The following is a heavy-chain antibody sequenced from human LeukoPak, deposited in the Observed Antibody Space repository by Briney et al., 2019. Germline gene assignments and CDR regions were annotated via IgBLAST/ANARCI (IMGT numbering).Heavy chain of an antibody. CDR2: TCFRSRWFS. V-gene: IGHV6-1*01. CDR1: GDNVSSYSAA. D-gene: IGHD4-17*01. J-gene: IGHJ4*02. CDR3: ARHPHYYGDPFSFDY. Sequence: SQTLSLTCAISGDNVSSYSAAWSWIRQSPSRGLEVLGRTCFRSRWFSDYADSVKDRISINPDTSKNQFSLRLNSVTPEDTAVYYCARHPHYYGDPFSFDYWGQGTLVTVSS.